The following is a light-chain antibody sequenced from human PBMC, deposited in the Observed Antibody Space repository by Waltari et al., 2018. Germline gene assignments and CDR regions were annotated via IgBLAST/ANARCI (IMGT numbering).Light chain of an antibody. V-gene: IGLV1-47*01. CDR3: EAWDDSLSVLV. CDR2: RNN. J-gene: IGLJ3*02. Sequence: QSVLTQPPSASGTPGQRVTISCSGSSSNIGSSYVYWYQQVPGTAPKLLICRNNRRPSGVPGRFSGSKSGTSASLAISGLRSEDEADYYCEAWDDSLSVLVFGGGTKVTVL. CDR1: SSNIGSSY.